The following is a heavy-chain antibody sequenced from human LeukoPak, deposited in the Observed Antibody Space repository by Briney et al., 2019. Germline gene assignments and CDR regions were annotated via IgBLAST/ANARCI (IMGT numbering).Heavy chain of an antibody. J-gene: IGHJ4*02. V-gene: IGHV3-30*04. CDR1: GFTFSSNA. CDR2: ISYDGSNK. Sequence: PGGSLRLSCAASGFTFSSNAMHWVRQAPGKGLEWVAIISYDGSNKYYADSVKGRFTISRDKSKNTLYLQMNSLRGEDTAVYYFARSAAAGRIVATFDYWGQGTLVTVSS. D-gene: IGHD5-12*01. CDR3: ARSAAAGRIVATFDY.